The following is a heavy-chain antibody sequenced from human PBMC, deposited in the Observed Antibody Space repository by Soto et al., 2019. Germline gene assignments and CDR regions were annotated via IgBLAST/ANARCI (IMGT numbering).Heavy chain of an antibody. CDR1: GFTFSSYE. CDR2: ISSSVITI. Sequence: LRLSCAASGFTFSSYEMNWVRQAPGKGLEWVSYISSSVITIHYAESVKGRFTISRDDADNSLYLQMNSLRAEDTAVYYCARGSRGYGYASAPFFDSWGQGTLVTVSS. J-gene: IGHJ4*02. CDR3: ARGSRGYGYASAPFFDS. V-gene: IGHV3-48*03. D-gene: IGHD5-18*01.